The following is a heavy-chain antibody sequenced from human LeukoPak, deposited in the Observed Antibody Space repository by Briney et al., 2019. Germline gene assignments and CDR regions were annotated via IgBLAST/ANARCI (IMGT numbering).Heavy chain of an antibody. V-gene: IGHV3-30*18. CDR1: GFSFSRNY. D-gene: IGHD4-17*01. CDR2: ISYDGNIK. Sequence: GGSLRLSCAATGFSFSRNYMSWVHQAPGKGLEWVAVISYDGNIKYYADSVKGRFTLSRDNSRNTLYLQMTSLRDDDTAVYYCAKGVTVTTSTSPFEYWGQGTLVTVSS. CDR3: AKGVTVTTSTSPFEY. J-gene: IGHJ4*02.